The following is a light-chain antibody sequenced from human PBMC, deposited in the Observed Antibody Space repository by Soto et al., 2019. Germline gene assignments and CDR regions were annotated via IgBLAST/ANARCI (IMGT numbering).Light chain of an antibody. V-gene: IGKV1-5*01. CDR2: DAS. Sequence: DIQMTQSPSTLSASVGDRVTITCRASQSINTWLAWYQQKPGKAPNLLIYDASSWESGVPSRFSGSGSGTEFTLTISSLQPDDFATYYCQQYNFYPYTFGQGTKLEIK. CDR1: QSINTW. J-gene: IGKJ2*01. CDR3: QQYNFYPYT.